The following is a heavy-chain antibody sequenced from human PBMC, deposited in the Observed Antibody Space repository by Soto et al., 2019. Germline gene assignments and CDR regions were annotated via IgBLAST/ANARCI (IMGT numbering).Heavy chain of an antibody. CDR1: GDSISRIDYY. V-gene: IGHV4-31*03. CDR3: AREGGSYDSGGYLIRGAFDI. D-gene: IGHD3-22*01. J-gene: IGHJ3*02. CDR2: IYFRGNT. Sequence: SETLSLTCSVSGDSISRIDYYWTWIRQHPEKGLEWIGSIYFRGNTYYSPSLESRLTISVDTSKNQFTLKLTSVTAADTAVYYCAREGGSYDSGGYLIRGAFDIWGQGTMVTVSS.